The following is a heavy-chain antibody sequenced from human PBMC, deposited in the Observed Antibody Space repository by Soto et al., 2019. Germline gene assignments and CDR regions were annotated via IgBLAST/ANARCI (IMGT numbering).Heavy chain of an antibody. Sequence: GASVKVSCKASGYTFSNYGINWVRQAPGQGLEWMGWISAYNGNTNYAQKLQGRVTMTTDTSTSAAYMELRSLRSDDTAVYYCARDVFGSGSYYNSYYYGMDVWGQGTTVTVSS. CDR3: ARDVFGSGSYYNSYYYGMDV. V-gene: IGHV1-18*01. CDR1: GYTFSNYG. CDR2: ISAYNGNT. J-gene: IGHJ6*02. D-gene: IGHD3-10*01.